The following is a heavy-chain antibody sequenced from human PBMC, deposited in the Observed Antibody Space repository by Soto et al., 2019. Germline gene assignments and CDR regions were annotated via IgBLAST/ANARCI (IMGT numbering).Heavy chain of an antibody. CDR2: MNPNSGNT. D-gene: IGHD6-13*01. CDR1: WYTFTSYD. CDR3: ARGLYSSSRPTDP. V-gene: IGHV1-8*01. J-gene: IGHJ5*02. Sequence: SVKVSCNASWYTFTSYDINWVRQATGQGLEWMGWMNPNSGNTGYAQKFQGRVTMTRNTSISTAYMELSSLRSEDTAVYYCARGLYSSSRPTDPWGQGTLVTVSS.